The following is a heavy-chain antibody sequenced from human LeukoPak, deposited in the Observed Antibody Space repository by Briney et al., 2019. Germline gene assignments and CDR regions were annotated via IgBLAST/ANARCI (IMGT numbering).Heavy chain of an antibody. V-gene: IGHV4-39*01. D-gene: IGHD6-19*01. CDR2: IYYSGRI. J-gene: IGHJ4*02. CDR3: GRQVAGSYGDYCDY. Sequence: SSETLSLTCTVSGGSISSSSYYWGWIRLPPGKGLEWIGSIYYSGRIYYNPSLRSRVTISLDTSKNQFSLKLSSVTAADTGVYYCGRQVAGSYGDYCDYWGQGTLVTVSS. CDR1: GGSISSSSYY.